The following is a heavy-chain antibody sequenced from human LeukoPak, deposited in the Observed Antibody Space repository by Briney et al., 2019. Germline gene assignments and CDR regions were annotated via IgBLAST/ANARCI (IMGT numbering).Heavy chain of an antibody. CDR2: ISSSSSTI. V-gene: IGHV3-48*01. CDR3: ASRYCSSTSCCFDY. CDR1: GFTFSSYS. D-gene: IGHD2-2*01. Sequence: GGSLRLSCAASGFTFSSYSMNWVRQAPGKGLEWVSYISSSSSTIYYADSVKGRFTISRDNAKNSLYLQMNSLRAEDTAVYYCASRYCSSTSCCFDYWGQGTLVTVSS. J-gene: IGHJ4*02.